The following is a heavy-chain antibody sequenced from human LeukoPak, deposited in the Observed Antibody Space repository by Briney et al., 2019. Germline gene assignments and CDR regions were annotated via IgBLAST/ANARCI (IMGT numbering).Heavy chain of an antibody. V-gene: IGHV4-59*08. J-gene: IGHJ5*01. CDR3: ARRTAKWNHRSPEFAP. Sequence: SETLSLTCTVSGGSISGYYWSWIRQPPGKGLEWIGDIYFGGTTYYKTSLKSRVTISLHASTNQFSLNLTSVTAADTAEYFCARRTAKWNHRSPEFAPWGQGTLVIVSS. CDR1: GGSISGYY. D-gene: IGHD1-14*01. CDR2: IYFGGTT.